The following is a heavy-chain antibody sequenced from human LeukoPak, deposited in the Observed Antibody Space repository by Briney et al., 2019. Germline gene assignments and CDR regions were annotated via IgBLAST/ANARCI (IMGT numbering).Heavy chain of an antibody. CDR3: ARELSNDILTGYSDAFDI. V-gene: IGHV3-7*03. D-gene: IGHD3-9*01. J-gene: IGHJ3*02. CDR2: IKQDGSEK. Sequence: GGSLRLSCAASGFTFSSYWMSWVRQAPGKGLGWVATIKQDGSEKYYVDSVKGRFTISRDNAKNSLYLQMNSLRAEDTAVYYCARELSNDILTGYSDAFDIWGQGTMVTVSS. CDR1: GFTFSSYW.